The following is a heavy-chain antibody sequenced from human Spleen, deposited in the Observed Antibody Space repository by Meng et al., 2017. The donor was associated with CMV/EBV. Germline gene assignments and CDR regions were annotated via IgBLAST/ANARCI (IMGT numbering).Heavy chain of an antibody. Sequence: GGSLRLSCAASGFTFSSYSMSWVRQAPGKGLEWVSSISTSSSHIYYADSVKGRFTISRDNAKNSLYLQMNSLRAEDTAVYYCARYSRNRYYYYGMDVWGQGTTVTVSS. CDR3: ARYSRNRYYYYGMDV. J-gene: IGHJ6*02. V-gene: IGHV3-21*01. D-gene: IGHD1-14*01. CDR2: ISTSSSHI. CDR1: GFTFSSYS.